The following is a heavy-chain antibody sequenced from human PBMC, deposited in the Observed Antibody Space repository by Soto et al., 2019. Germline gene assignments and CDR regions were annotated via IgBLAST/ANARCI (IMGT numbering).Heavy chain of an antibody. CDR1: GFTSSSFV. CDR2: ISSDGKNQ. Sequence: QVQLVESGGGVVQPGRSLRLSCAASGFTSSSFVIHWVRQAPGQGLEWLAVISSDGKNQYYADSVKGRFTISRDNSKNTLYLQVNSLRAEATAVYFCAKERGVLDAFDIWGQGTMVTVSS. D-gene: IGHD3-10*01. J-gene: IGHJ3*02. CDR3: AKERGVLDAFDI. V-gene: IGHV3-30*18.